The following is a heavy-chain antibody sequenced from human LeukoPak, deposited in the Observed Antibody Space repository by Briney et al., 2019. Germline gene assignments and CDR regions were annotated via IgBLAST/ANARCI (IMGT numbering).Heavy chain of an antibody. CDR3: ARVHNWNDPLCDI. D-gene: IGHD1-20*01. J-gene: IGHJ4*02. Sequence: TSVKVSCKASGYTFTSYGISWVRQAPGQGLEWMGWISAYNGNTNYAQKVQGRVTMTSDTSTTTAYTELRSLRSDDTVVYYCARVHNWNDPLCDIWGQGALVTVSS. CDR1: GYTFTSYG. V-gene: IGHV1-18*01. CDR2: ISAYNGNT.